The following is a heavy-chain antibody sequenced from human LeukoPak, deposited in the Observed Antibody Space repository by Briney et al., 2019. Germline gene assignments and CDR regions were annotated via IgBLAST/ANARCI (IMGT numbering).Heavy chain of an antibody. CDR2: ISSTSSTI. Sequence: PGGSLRLSCAASGFTFSSFSVNWVRQAPGKGLEWVSYISSTSSTIYYADSVKGRFTISRDNAKNTLYLQMNSLRAEDTAVYYCARNYGDYPSYFDYWGQGTLVTVSS. D-gene: IGHD4-17*01. CDR1: GFTFSSFS. CDR3: ARNYGDYPSYFDY. J-gene: IGHJ4*02. V-gene: IGHV3-48*01.